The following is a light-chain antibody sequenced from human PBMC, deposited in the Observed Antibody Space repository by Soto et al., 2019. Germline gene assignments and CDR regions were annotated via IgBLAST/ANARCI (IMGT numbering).Light chain of an antibody. J-gene: IGKJ1*01. CDR1: QSGSSSY. V-gene: IGKV3-20*01. Sequence: EIVLTPSPGTLSLSPGARATLSCRASQSGSSSYLAWYQQKAGQAPRILIYGASNRATGIPDRFSGSGSGTDFSLTISRLEPEYFAVYYCQHYGSSWTFGQGTKVDIK. CDR2: GAS. CDR3: QHYGSSWT.